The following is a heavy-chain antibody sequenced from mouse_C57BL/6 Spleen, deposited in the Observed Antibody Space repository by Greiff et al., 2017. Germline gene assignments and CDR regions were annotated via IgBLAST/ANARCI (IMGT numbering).Heavy chain of an antibody. J-gene: IGHJ2*01. V-gene: IGHV5-4*03. CDR1: GFTFSSYA. Sequence: DVKLQESGGGLVKPGGSLKLSCAASGFTFSSYAMSWVRQTPEKRLEWVATISDGGSYTYYPDTVKGRFTISRDNAKNNLYLQMSHLKSEDTAMYYCARFTTIVATFDYWGQGTTLTVSS. CDR3: ARFTTIVATFDY. CDR2: ISDGGSYT. D-gene: IGHD1-1*01.